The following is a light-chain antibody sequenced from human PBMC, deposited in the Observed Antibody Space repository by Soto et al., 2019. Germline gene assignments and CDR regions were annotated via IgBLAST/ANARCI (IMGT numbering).Light chain of an antibody. CDR2: DAS. V-gene: IGKV1-39*01. CDR3: QQSYSRSWT. Sequence: DIQMTQSPSSLSASVGDRVTITCRASQSISTYLNWYQLKPGKAPKLLIYDASGLQSGVPSTFSGSGSGTDFSLTISSLQTEDSATYYCQQSYSRSWTFGQGTKVDI. J-gene: IGKJ1*01. CDR1: QSISTY.